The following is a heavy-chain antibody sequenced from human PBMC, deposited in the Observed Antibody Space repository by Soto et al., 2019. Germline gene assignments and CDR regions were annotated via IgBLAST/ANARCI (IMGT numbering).Heavy chain of an antibody. D-gene: IGHD4-4*01. CDR2: IIPIYGTV. J-gene: IGHJ5*01. Sequence: QVQLVQSGTEVTKPGSSVQVSCKVSGDTFRSNGISWVRQVPGQGLDWMGGIIPIYGTVNYALKFLGRVTITADKSTSTAYMELSGLRPEDTSVYYCARDGGVTWMTTILDSWGQGTVVTVSP. V-gene: IGHV1-69*14. CDR1: GDTFRSNG. CDR3: ARDGGVTWMTTILDS.